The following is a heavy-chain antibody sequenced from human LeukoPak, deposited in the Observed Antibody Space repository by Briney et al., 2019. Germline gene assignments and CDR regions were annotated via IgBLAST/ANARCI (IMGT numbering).Heavy chain of an antibody. CDR1: GFTFTYAW. V-gene: IGHV3-15*01. J-gene: IGHJ4*02. CDR2: IKSETDGGTT. CDR3: TISGSHMEY. D-gene: IGHD1-26*01. Sequence: GGSLRLSCAASGFTFTYAWLSWVRQAPGKGLEWVGRIKSETDGGTTAYGSPVKGRFTISRDDSKKTLFLQINTLKTEDRAIYCWTISGSHMEYWGQGNLVTVSS.